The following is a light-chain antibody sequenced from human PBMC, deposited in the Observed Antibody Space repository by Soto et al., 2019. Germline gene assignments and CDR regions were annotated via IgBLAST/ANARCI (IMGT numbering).Light chain of an antibody. CDR1: QSIGDT. J-gene: IGKJ4*01. V-gene: IGKV3-15*01. Sequence: EIMMTQSPATLSVSPRRRATHSCRASQSIGDTLAWCQQKPGQAPRLLIYGASSRVTGFPARFSGSGSGTDVTLTITRLEPEDFAVYYCQQYGVTLPNTFGGGTKVDI. CDR3: QQYGVTLPNT. CDR2: GAS.